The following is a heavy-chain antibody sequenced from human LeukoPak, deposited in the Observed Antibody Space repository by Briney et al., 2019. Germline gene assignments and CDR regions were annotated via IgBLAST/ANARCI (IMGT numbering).Heavy chain of an antibody. J-gene: IGHJ4*02. CDR2: IWYDGSNK. CDR1: GFTFSSYG. Sequence: GGSLRLSCAASGFTFSSYGMHWVRQAPGKGLEWVAVIWYDGSNKYYADSVKGRFTISRDNSKNTLYLQMNSLRAEDTAVYYCATYDYVWGSYRPPFDYWGQGTPVTVSS. V-gene: IGHV3-33*01. CDR3: ATYDYVWGSYRPPFDY. D-gene: IGHD3-16*02.